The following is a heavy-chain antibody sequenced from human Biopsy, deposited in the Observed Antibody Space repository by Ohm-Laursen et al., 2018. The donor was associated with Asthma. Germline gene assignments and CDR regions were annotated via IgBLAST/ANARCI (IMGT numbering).Heavy chain of an antibody. CDR3: ARGDSSNWSHYYFDY. Sequence: SLRLSCSASRFAVSRDHMFWVRQAPGKGLEWVSGIYSGGTSHTADSVRGRFTVSRDYSKNTLYLQMHSLRAEDTAVYYCARGDSSNWSHYYFDYWGQGTLVTVSS. J-gene: IGHJ4*02. CDR2: IYSGGTS. CDR1: RFAVSRDH. V-gene: IGHV3-53*01. D-gene: IGHD3-22*01.